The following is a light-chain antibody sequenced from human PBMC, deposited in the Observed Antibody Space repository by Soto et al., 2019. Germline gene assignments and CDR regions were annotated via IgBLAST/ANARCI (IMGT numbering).Light chain of an antibody. CDR3: AAWDDSLNSPRML. J-gene: IGLJ2*01. Sequence: QSLLTQPPSVSATPGQRVTISCSGTYSNIGSNTVAWYQRLPGAAPKLLIYSNNERPSGVPDRFSGSKSGSSASLAINGLQSEDEADYYCAAWDDSLNSPRMLFGGGTKVTVL. CDR2: SNN. CDR1: YSNIGSNT. V-gene: IGLV1-44*01.